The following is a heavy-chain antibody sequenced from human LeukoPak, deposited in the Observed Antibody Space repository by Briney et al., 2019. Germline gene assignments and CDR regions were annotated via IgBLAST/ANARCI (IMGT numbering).Heavy chain of an antibody. V-gene: IGHV3-21*01. CDR3: ARGRDSDYAFDY. J-gene: IGHJ4*02. D-gene: IGHD4-17*01. CDR1: GFTFSSYT. CDR2: ISSGSTNI. Sequence: GGSLRLSCAVSGFTFSSYTINCVRQAPGKGLEWGSSISSGSTNIYYADSVKGRFTISRDNAKNSLYLQMNSLRDEDTAVYYCARGRDSDYAFDYWGQGTLVTVSS.